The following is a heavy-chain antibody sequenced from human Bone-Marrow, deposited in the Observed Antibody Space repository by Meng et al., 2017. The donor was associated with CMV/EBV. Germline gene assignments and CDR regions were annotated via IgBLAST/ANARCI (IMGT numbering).Heavy chain of an antibody. CDR1: GYSISSGYY. Sequence: SEPLSLTCTVSGYSISSGYYWGWIRQPPGKGLEWIGSIYHSGTTFYNPSLKSRVTISVDTSKNQFSLKLSSVTAADTAVYYCARVTLARRQTHDAFDIWGQGTMVTVSS. J-gene: IGHJ3*02. D-gene: IGHD4-23*01. CDR3: ARVTLARRQTHDAFDI. CDR2: IYHSGTT. V-gene: IGHV4-38-2*02.